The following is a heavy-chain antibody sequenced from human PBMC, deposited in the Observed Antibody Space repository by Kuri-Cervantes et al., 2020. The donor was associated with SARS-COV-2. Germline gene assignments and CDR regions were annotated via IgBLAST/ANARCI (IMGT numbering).Heavy chain of an antibody. J-gene: IGHJ4*02. CDR2: ISAYNGNT. CDR1: GGTFSSYT. V-gene: IGHV1-18*01. CDR3: ARDDDCSSTSCPGSPFDY. Sequence: ASVKVSCKASGGTFSSYTISWVRQAPGQGLEWMGWISAYNGNTNYAQKLQGRVTMTTDTSTSTAYMELRSLRPDDTAVYYCARDDDCSSTSCPGSPFDYWGQGTLVTVSS. D-gene: IGHD2-2*01.